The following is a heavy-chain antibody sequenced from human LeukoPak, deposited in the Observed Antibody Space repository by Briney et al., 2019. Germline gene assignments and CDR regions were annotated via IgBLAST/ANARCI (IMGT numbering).Heavy chain of an antibody. Sequence: SETLSLTCTVSGGSISSSSYYWGWIRQPPGKGLEWIGSIYYSGSTYYNPSLKSRVTISVDTSKNQFSLKLSSVTAADTAVYYCARQLDIVVVVAATPGYFDYWGQGTLVTVS. CDR3: ARQLDIVVVVAATPGYFDY. V-gene: IGHV4-39*07. D-gene: IGHD2-15*01. J-gene: IGHJ4*02. CDR1: GGSISSSSYY. CDR2: IYYSGST.